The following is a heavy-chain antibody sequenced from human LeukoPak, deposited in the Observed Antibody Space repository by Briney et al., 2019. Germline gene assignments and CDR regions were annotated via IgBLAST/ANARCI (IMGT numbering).Heavy chain of an antibody. CDR3: ARVGTMVRGVIKGYWFDP. CDR2: IYHSGST. CDR1: GGSISSYY. V-gene: IGHV4-59*12. J-gene: IGHJ5*02. D-gene: IGHD3-10*01. Sequence: PSETLSLTCTVSGGSISSYYWSWIRQPPGKGLEWIGYIYHSGSTYYNPSLKSRVTISVDRSKNQFSLKLSSVTAADTAVYYCARVGTMVRGVIKGYWFDPWGQGTLVTVSS.